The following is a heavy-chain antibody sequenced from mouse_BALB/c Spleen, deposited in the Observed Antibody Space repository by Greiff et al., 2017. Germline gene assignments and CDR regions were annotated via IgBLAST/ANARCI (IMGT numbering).Heavy chain of an antibody. Sequence: EVMLVESGGGLVQPGGSLKLSCAASGFTFSSYGMSWVRQTSDKRLELVATINSNGGSTYYPDSVKGRFTISRDNAKNTLYLQMSSLKSEDTAMYYCARETGYYAMDYWGQGTSVTVSS. CDR3: ARETGYYAMDY. CDR1: GFTFSSYG. D-gene: IGHD4-1*01. V-gene: IGHV5-6-3*01. J-gene: IGHJ4*01. CDR2: INSNGGST.